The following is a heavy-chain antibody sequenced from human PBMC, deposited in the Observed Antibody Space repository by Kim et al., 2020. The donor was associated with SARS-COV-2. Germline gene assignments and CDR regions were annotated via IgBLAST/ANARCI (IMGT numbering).Heavy chain of an antibody. D-gene: IGHD6-6*01. J-gene: IGHJ3*02. V-gene: IGHV4-34*01. CDR3: ARGPLWSSSLWDDAFDI. Sequence: RTSRVTLSVDTAKNQFSLKLSSVTAADTAVYYCARGPLWSSSLWDDAFDIWGQGTMVTVSS.